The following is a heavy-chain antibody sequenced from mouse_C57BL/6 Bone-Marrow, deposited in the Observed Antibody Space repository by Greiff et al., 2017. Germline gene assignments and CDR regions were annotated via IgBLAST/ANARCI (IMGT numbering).Heavy chain of an antibody. V-gene: IGHV1-50*01. J-gene: IGHJ2*01. CDR2: IDPSDSYT. CDR3: ARIYYFDY. Sequence: VQLQQPGAELVKPGASVKLSCKASGYTFTSYWMQWVKQRPGQGLEWIGEIDPSDSYTNYNQKFKGKATLTVDTSSSTANMQLSSLTSEDSAVYYCARIYYFDYWGQGTTLTVSS. CDR1: GYTFTSYW.